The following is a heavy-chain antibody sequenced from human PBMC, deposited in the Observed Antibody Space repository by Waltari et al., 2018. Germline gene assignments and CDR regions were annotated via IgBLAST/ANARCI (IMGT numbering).Heavy chain of an antibody. CDR3: ARAFGSSGYMDY. Sequence: EVQLVESGGGLVKPGGSLRLSCAASGFTFSSYSMNWVRQAPGKGLEWVSSSSSRSSYIYYADSVKGRFTISRDNAKNSLYLQMNSLRAEDTAVYYCARAFGSSGYMDYWGQGTLVTVSS. V-gene: IGHV3-21*01. CDR1: GFTFSSYS. J-gene: IGHJ4*02. CDR2: SSSRSSYI. D-gene: IGHD3-22*01.